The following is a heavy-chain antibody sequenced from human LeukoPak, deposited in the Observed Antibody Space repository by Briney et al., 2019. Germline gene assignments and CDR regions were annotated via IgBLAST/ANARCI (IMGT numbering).Heavy chain of an antibody. CDR3: ARVPDSSSWYPSGWFDP. CDR2: IYTSGST. Sequence: MSSQTLSLTCTVSGGSISSGSYYWSWIRQPAGKGLEWIGRIYTSGSTNYNPSLKSRVTMSVDTSKNQFSLKLSSVTAADTAVYYCARVPDSSSWYPSGWFDPWGQGTLVTVSS. CDR1: GGSISSGSYY. J-gene: IGHJ5*02. D-gene: IGHD6-13*01. V-gene: IGHV4-61*02.